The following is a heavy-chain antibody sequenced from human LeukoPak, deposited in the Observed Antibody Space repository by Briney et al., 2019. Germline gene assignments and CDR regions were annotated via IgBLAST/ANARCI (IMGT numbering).Heavy chain of an antibody. J-gene: IGHJ4*02. CDR1: GFSFSMYA. V-gene: IGHV3-30-3*01. CDR2: ISKDGDNT. Sequence: AGGSLRLSCVASGFSFSMYAMHWVRQAPGKGLQWVAVISKDGDNTYYADSVKGRFTISRDNSKNTLYLQMNSLRAEDTAVYYCAKDLEVAGTGGVDYWGQGTLVTVSS. CDR3: AKDLEVAGTGGVDY. D-gene: IGHD6-19*01.